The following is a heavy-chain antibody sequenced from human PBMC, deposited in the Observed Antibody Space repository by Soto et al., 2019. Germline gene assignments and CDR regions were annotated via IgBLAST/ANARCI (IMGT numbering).Heavy chain of an antibody. V-gene: IGHV4-59*01. D-gene: IGHD3-22*01. CDR2: IYYSGST. Sequence: SETLSLTCTVSGGSISSYYWSWIRQPPGKGLEWIGYIYYSGSTNYNPSLKSRVTISVDTSKNQFSLKLSSVTAADTAVYYCARDYYDSSGYSDDAFDIWGQGTMVT. CDR3: ARDYYDSSGYSDDAFDI. CDR1: GGSISSYY. J-gene: IGHJ3*02.